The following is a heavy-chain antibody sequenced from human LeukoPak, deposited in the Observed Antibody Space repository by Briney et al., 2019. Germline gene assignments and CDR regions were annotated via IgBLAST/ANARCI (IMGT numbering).Heavy chain of an antibody. CDR2: IKSKTDGGTT. CDR1: GFTFSNAW. Sequence: GGSLRLSCAASGFTFSNAWMNWVRQAPGKGLEWVGRIKSKTDGGTTDYAAPVKGRFTISRDDLKNMLYLQMNSLKTEDTAVYYCATDLTYSNNEVPWDYWDQGTLVTVSS. V-gene: IGHV3-15*01. CDR3: ATDLTYSNNEVPWDY. J-gene: IGHJ4*02. D-gene: IGHD4-11*01.